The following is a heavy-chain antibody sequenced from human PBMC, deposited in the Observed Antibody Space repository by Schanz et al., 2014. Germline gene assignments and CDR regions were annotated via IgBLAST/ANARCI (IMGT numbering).Heavy chain of an antibody. Sequence: EVHLLDSGGGLVQPGGSLRLSCAASGFTFSSYAMSWVRQAPGKGLEWVSSISSGGNPYYANSVKGRFGISRDNAKNSLYLQMNSLRPEDTAVYYCAKYRGYYRVSGSYRELEYWGQGTLVTVSS. V-gene: IGHV3-23*01. CDR3: AKYRGYYRVSGSYRELEY. J-gene: IGHJ4*02. CDR2: ISSGGNP. D-gene: IGHD3-10*01. CDR1: GFTFSSYA.